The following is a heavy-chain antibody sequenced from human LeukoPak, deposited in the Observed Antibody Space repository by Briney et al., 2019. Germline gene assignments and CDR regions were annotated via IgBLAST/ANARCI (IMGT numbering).Heavy chain of an antibody. Sequence: ASVKVSCKASGYTFANYGISWVRQAPGQGLEWVGWISAYNGNTNSAQKLQGRVTTTTDTSTSTAYMELRSLRSDDTALYYCARDGAAAGRTFDYWGQGTLVTVSS. CDR2: ISAYNGNT. V-gene: IGHV1-18*01. CDR3: ARDGAAAGRTFDY. CDR1: GYTFANYG. J-gene: IGHJ4*02. D-gene: IGHD6-13*01.